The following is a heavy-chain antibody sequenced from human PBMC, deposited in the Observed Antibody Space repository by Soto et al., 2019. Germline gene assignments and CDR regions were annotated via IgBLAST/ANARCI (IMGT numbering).Heavy chain of an antibody. CDR1: GYTFTCNY. CDR3: AKGGDSSCAFAT. D-gene: IGHD6-13*01. Sequence: QVQLVQSGAEVKKPGASVKVSCKASGYTFTCNYMHWVRQAPGQGLEWMGCNNPNSGGKNYAQKLQGMVTGTRDTAITTAYMGASRLSRGDTAGYYWAKGGDSSCAFATWGQGTMVTVSS. V-gene: IGHV1-2*02. CDR2: NNPNSGGK. J-gene: IGHJ3*02.